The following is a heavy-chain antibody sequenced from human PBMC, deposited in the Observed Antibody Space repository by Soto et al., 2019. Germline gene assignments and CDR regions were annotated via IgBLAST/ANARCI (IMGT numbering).Heavy chain of an antibody. D-gene: IGHD6-19*01. J-gene: IGHJ4*02. CDR3: SRTNVAVPGMT. Sequence: EVQLVESGGGLVQPGGSLRLSCAASGFTFSSYWMSWVRQAPGQGLEWVAIIKQDGSEIYYVDSVKGRFTISRDNAKKSVYLQMDSLSAEDTAVYNWSRTNVAVPGMTWGEGTLVTVSS. V-gene: IGHV3-7*01. CDR1: GFTFSSYW. CDR2: IKQDGSEI.